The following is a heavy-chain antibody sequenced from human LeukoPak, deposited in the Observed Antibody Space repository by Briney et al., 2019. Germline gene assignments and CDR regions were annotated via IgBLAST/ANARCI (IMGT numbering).Heavy chain of an antibody. J-gene: IGHJ4*02. CDR3: ARTIAAAGIRHFDY. Sequence: GGSLRLSCAASGFTFSSYSMNWVRQAPGKGLEWVSYIRSSSSTIYYADSVKGRFTISRDNAKNSLYLQMNSLRAEDTAVYYCARTIAAAGIRHFDYWGQGTLVTVSS. CDR2: IRSSSSTI. CDR1: GFTFSSYS. V-gene: IGHV3-48*04. D-gene: IGHD6-13*01.